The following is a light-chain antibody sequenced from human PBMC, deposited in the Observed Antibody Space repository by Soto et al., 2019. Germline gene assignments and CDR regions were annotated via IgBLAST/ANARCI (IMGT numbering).Light chain of an antibody. CDR3: SAYTGSSVA. CDR1: SSDIGDYKY. J-gene: IGLJ2*01. V-gene: IGLV2-14*01. Sequence: QSVLTQPASVSGSPGQSITISCTGTSSDIGDYKYVSWYQQHPGKAPKLMIFEVSYRPSWVSIRFSGSKSVNTASLTISGLQAEDEADYYCSAYTGSSVAFGGGTKLTVL. CDR2: EVS.